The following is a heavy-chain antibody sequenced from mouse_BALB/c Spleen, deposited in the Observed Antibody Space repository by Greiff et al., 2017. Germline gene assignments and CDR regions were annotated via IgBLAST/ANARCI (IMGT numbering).Heavy chain of an antibody. J-gene: IGHJ3*01. Sequence: VQLQQSGPGLVKPSQSLSLTCTVTGYSITSDYAWNWIRQFPGNKLEWMGYISYSGSTSYNPSLKSRISITRDTSKNQFFLQLNSVTTEDTATYYCARERGYGFAYWGQGTLVTVSA. D-gene: IGHD1-2*01. CDR2: ISYSGST. CDR3: ARERGYGFAY. V-gene: IGHV3-2*02. CDR1: GYSITSDYA.